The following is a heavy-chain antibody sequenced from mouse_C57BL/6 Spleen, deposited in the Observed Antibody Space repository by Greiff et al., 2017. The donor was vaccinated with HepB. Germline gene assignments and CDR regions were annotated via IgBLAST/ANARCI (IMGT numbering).Heavy chain of an antibody. CDR2: IDPSDSYT. J-gene: IGHJ4*01. V-gene: IGHV1-69*01. CDR1: GYTFTSYW. Sequence: VQLQQPGAELVMPGASVKLSCKASGYTFTSYWMHWVKQRPGQGLEWIGEIDPSDSYTNYNQKFKGKSTLTVDKSSSTAYMQLSSLTSEDSAVYYCAGYAMDYWGQGTSVTVSS. CDR3: AGYAMDY.